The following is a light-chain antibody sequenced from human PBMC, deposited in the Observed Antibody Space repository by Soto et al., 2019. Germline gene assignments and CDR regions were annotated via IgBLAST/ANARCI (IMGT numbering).Light chain of an antibody. Sequence: QSAVTQPPSASGTPGQGVSISCSGSNSNIGKHTVNWYQQVPGTAPKLLIYSTNQRPSGVPDRFSGSKSGTSASLTIRGLQSEDEADYHCSSWDDSLSGVVFGGGTQADRP. CDR3: SSWDDSLSGVV. CDR2: STN. V-gene: IGLV1-44*01. CDR1: NSNIGKHT. J-gene: IGLJ2*01.